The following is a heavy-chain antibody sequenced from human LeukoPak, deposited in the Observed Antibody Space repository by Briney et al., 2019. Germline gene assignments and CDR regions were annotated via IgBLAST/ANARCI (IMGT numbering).Heavy chain of an antibody. CDR3: ARHLYGDYAYDC. V-gene: IGHV3-48*01. CDR2: ISSSSSTI. J-gene: IGHJ4*02. Sequence: GGSLRLSCAASGFTFTTYGMNWVRHTPGKGLQWVSYISSSSSTIYYADSVKGRFTISRDNAKNSLYLQTNSLRAEDTAVYHCARHLYGDYAYDCWGQGTLVTVSS. D-gene: IGHD4-17*01. CDR1: GFTFTTYG.